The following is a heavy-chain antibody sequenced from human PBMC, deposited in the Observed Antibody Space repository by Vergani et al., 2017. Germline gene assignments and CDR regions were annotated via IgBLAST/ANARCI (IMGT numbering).Heavy chain of an antibody. CDR3: AGDASRIIAARHYYYGMDV. V-gene: IGHV1-18*04. D-gene: IGHD6-6*01. J-gene: IGHJ6*02. CDR2: ISAYNGNT. CDR1: GYTFTSYG. Sequence: QVQLVQSGAEVKKPGASVKVSCKASGYTFTSYGISWVRQAPGQGLEWMGWISAYNGNTNYAQKLQSRVTMTTDTATSTAYMELRSLRSDDTAVYYCAGDASRIIAARHYYYGMDVWGQGTTVTVSS.